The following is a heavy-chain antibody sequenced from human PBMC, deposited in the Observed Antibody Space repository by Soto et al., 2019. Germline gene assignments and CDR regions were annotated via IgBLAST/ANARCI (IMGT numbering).Heavy chain of an antibody. V-gene: IGHV4-61*01. J-gene: IGHJ4*02. CDR3: TRVGDFAGDF. CDR1: GGSIRSGNFY. D-gene: IGHD3-3*01. Sequence: QVQLQESGPGLVKPSETLSLTCSVYGGSIRSGNFYWRWIRQPPGKGLEWIAHIHSAGSTDYTPSLKILVLRSRDTSKNQSSMPVRPVTAADTAVYYCTRVGDFAGDFWGQGHLFTFPS. CDR2: IHSAGST.